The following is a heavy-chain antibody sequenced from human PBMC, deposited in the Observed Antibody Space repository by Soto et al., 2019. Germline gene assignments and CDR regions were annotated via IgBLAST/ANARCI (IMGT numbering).Heavy chain of an antibody. Sequence: SETLSLTCTVSGGSITSSSYYWGWIRQPPGKGLEWIGSIYYSGSTYYNPSLKSRVTISIDTSKNQFSLKLSSVTAADTAVYYCATQEVGGTYVYTFDPWGQGTLVTVSS. CDR2: IYYSGST. J-gene: IGHJ5*02. CDR3: ATQEVGGTYVYTFDP. D-gene: IGHD1-26*01. CDR1: GGSITSSSYY. V-gene: IGHV4-39*01.